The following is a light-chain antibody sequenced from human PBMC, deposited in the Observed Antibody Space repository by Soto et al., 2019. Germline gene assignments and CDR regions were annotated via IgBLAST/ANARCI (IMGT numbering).Light chain of an antibody. J-gene: IGKJ1*01. CDR2: GVS. CDR3: QQYNNWPPWT. V-gene: IGKV3-15*01. CDR1: QSVRSN. Sequence: EIVMTQSPATLSVSPGERATLSCRASQSVRSNLAWSQQKPGQAPRLLIYGVSTRATGIPARFSGSGSATEFTLTISSLQSEDVAVYYCQQYNNWPPWTFGQGTNVEVK.